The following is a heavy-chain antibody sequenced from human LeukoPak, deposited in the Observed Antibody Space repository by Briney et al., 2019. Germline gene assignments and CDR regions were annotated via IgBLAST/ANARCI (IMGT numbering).Heavy chain of an antibody. V-gene: IGHV4-34*01. CDR1: GGSFSGYY. CDR3: ARRGRRGWFDP. CDR2: INHSGST. Sequence: SETLSLTCAVYGGSFSGYYWSWIRQPPGKGLEWIGEINHSGSTNYNPSLESRVTISVDTSKNQFSLKLSSVTAADTAVYYCARRGRRGWFDPWGQGTLVTVSS. D-gene: IGHD3-10*01. J-gene: IGHJ5*02.